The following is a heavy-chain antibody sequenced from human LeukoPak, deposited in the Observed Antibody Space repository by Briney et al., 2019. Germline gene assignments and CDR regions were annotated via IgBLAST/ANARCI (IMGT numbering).Heavy chain of an antibody. CDR3: ASLPYGDYGYFDY. V-gene: IGHV1-69*13. J-gene: IGHJ4*02. Sequence: GASVKVSCKASGGTFSSYAISWVRQAPGQGLEWMGGIIPIFGTANYAQKFQGRVTITADESTSTAYMGLSSLRSEDTAVYYCASLPYGDYGYFDYWGQGTLVTVSS. D-gene: IGHD4-17*01. CDR1: GGTFSSYA. CDR2: IIPIFGTA.